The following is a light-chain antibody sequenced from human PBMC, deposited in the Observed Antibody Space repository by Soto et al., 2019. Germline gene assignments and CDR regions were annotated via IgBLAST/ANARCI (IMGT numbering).Light chain of an antibody. CDR1: SSDVGGYNY. CDR3: SSYSSSTTLV. V-gene: IGLV2-14*01. J-gene: IGLJ2*01. CDR2: DVS. Sequence: QSVLTQPASVSGSPGQSITISCTGTSSDVGGYNYVSWYQQHPGKAPKLMIYDVSNRPSGVSNRFCGSKSGNTASLTISGLQAEDEADYYCSSYSSSTTLVFGGGTKLTVL.